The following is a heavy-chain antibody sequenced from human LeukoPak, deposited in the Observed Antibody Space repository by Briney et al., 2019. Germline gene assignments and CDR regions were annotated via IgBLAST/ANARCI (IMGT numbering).Heavy chain of an antibody. CDR2: IKQDGSEK. CDR3: ARSTNTLPRYFDWLLYYFDY. Sequence: QPGGSLRLSCAASGFTFSSYWMSWVRQAPGKGLEWVANIKQDGSEKYYVDSVKGRFTISRDNAKNSLYLQMNSLRAEDTAVYYCARSTNTLPRYFDWLLYYFDYWGQGTLVTVSS. J-gene: IGHJ4*02. V-gene: IGHV3-7*01. D-gene: IGHD3-9*01. CDR1: GFTFSSYW.